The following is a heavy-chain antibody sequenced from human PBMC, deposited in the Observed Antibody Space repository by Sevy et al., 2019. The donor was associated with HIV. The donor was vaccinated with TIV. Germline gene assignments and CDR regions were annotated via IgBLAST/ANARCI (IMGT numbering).Heavy chain of an antibody. CDR1: GFTFSSYW. D-gene: IGHD6-13*01. J-gene: IGHJ4*02. Sequence: GGSLRLSCAASGFTFSSYWMTWVRQTPGKGLEWVANMRQDGNEKYYVDSVKGRFTISRDNAKNSLYLQMNSLTPEDTAIYYCAKDLAGPGRRYFDYWGQGTLVTVSS. V-gene: IGHV3-7*01. CDR3: AKDLAGPGRRYFDY. CDR2: MRQDGNEK.